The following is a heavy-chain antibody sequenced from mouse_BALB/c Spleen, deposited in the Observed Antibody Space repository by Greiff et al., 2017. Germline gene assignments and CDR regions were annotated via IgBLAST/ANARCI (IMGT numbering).Heavy chain of an antibody. Sequence: QVQLQQSGPGLVQPSQSLSITCTVSGFSLTSDGVHWVRQSPGKGLEWLGVIWSGGSTDYNAAFISRLSISKDNSKSQVFFKMNSLQANDTAIYYSARNLEYGNSYAMDYWGQGTSVTVSS. D-gene: IGHD2-10*02. CDR3: ARNLEYGNSYAMDY. CDR1: GFSLTSDG. V-gene: IGHV2-2*02. CDR2: IWSGGST. J-gene: IGHJ4*01.